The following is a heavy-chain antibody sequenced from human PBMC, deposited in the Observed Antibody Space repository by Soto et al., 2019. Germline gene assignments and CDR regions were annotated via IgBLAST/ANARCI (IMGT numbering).Heavy chain of an antibody. D-gene: IGHD3-3*01. J-gene: IGHJ6*02. V-gene: IGHV3-21*01. CDR2: ISSSSSYI. Sequence: GGSLRLSCAASGFTFSSYAMSWVRQAPGKGLEWVSSISSSSSYIYYADSVKGRFTISRDNAKNSLYLQMNSLRAEDTAVYYCARTEHYDFWSEDVWGQGTTVTVSS. CDR1: GFTFSSYA. CDR3: ARTEHYDFWSEDV.